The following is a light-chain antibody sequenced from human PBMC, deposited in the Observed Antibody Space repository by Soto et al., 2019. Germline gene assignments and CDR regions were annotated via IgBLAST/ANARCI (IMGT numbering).Light chain of an antibody. Sequence: QLVLTQSPSASASLGASVKLTCTLSSGYSTYGIAWHQQQPEKGPRFLMKLNSDGSHNKGDGIPDRFSGSSSGAERYLTIPSLQLEDEADYYCQTWGTGIWVFGGGTKLTVL. CDR2: LNSDGSH. J-gene: IGLJ3*02. CDR1: SGYSTYG. V-gene: IGLV4-69*01. CDR3: QTWGTGIWV.